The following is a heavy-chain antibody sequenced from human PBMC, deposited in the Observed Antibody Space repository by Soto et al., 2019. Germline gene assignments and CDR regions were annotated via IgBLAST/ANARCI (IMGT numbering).Heavy chain of an antibody. CDR2: IYYSGST. CDR3: AREGGIAAAGTDYYYYMDV. Sequence: QVQLQESGPGLVKPSQTLSLTCTVSGGSISSGGYYWSWIRQHPGKGLERIGYIYYSGSTYYNPSLKSRVTISVDTSKNQFSLKLSSVTAADTAVYYCAREGGIAAAGTDYYYYMDVWGKGTTVTVSS. D-gene: IGHD6-13*01. V-gene: IGHV4-31*03. CDR1: GGSISSGGYY. J-gene: IGHJ6*03.